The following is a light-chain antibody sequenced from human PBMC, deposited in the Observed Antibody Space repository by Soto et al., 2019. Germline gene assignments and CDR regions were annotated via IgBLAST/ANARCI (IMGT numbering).Light chain of an antibody. J-gene: IGKJ3*01. CDR2: GAS. Sequence: EIVLTQSPGTLSLSPGERATLSCRASQSVSSSYLAWYQQKPGQAPRLLIYGASSRATGIPDRFSGSGSGTDFTLTIIRLEPEDFAVYYCQQYGISPPRFTFGPGTKVDIK. CDR3: QQYGISPPRFT. CDR1: QSVSSSY. V-gene: IGKV3-20*01.